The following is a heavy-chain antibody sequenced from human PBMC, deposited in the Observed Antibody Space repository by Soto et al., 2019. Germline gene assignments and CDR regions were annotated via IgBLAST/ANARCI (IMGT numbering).Heavy chain of an antibody. V-gene: IGHV3-23*01. CDR1: GFSFVYYA. Sequence: GGSLRLSCAASGFSFVYYAMNWVRQAPGKGLEWVSGLSGSGTSTYYADSVKGRFTISRDNSRDTLFLQMNSLTADDTAVYYCAKATTNGGWFNPFDSWGQGALVTVSS. CDR2: LSGSGTST. J-gene: IGHJ4*02. CDR3: AKATTNGGWFNPFDS. D-gene: IGHD6-19*01.